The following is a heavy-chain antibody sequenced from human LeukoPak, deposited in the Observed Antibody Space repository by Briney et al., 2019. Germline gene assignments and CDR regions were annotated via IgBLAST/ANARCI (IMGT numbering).Heavy chain of an antibody. CDR3: ARWFGSYYYYMDV. Sequence: PSETLSLTCTVSGGSISSYYWSWIRRPPGKGLEWIGYINYSGSSDYNPSLKSRVTMSVDTSKNQFSLRLSSVTAADTAVYYCARWFGSYYYYMDVWGKGTTVTVSS. D-gene: IGHD3-16*01. V-gene: IGHV4-59*08. CDR1: GGSISSYY. J-gene: IGHJ6*03. CDR2: INYSGSS.